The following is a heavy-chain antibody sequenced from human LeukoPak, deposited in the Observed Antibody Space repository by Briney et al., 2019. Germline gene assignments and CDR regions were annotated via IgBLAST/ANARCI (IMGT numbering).Heavy chain of an antibody. CDR1: GFTFSSYA. CDR2: ISGSGGST. V-gene: IGHV3-23*01. J-gene: IGHJ5*02. CDR3: AKLGSGSWTRWFDP. Sequence: GGSLRLSCAASGFTFSSYAMSWVRQAPGKGLEWVSVISGSGGSTYYADSVKGRFTISRDNSKNTLYLQLNSLRAEDTAVYYCAKLGSGSWTRWFDPWGQGTLVTVSS. D-gene: IGHD6-13*01.